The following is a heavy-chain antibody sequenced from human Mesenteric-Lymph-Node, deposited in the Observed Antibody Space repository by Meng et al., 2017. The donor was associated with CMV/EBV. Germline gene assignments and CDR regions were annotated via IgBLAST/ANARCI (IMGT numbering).Heavy chain of an antibody. CDR1: TFTGYY. J-gene: IGHJ2*01. CDR2: INPNSGGT. D-gene: IGHD2-2*01. V-gene: IGHV1-2*06. Sequence: TFTGYYMPWVRQAPGQGLEWMGRINPNSGGTNYAQKFQGRVTMTRDTSISTAYMELSRLRSDDTAVYYCARVECSSTSCYADWYFDLWGRGTLVTVSS. CDR3: ARVECSSTSCYADWYFDL.